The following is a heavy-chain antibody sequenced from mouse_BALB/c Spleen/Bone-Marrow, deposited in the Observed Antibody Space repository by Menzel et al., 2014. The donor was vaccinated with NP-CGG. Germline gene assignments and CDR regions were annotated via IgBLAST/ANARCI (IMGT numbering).Heavy chain of an antibody. CDR3: ASYRYAWYFDV. V-gene: IGHV14-3*02. CDR2: IDPANGNT. J-gene: IGHJ1*01. D-gene: IGHD2-14*01. CDR1: GFNIKDTY. Sequence: EVQLQQSGAELVKPGASVKLSCTASGFNIKDTYLHWVKQRPEQGLEWIGRIDPANGNTKYDPKFQGKATITADTSSNTAFLPLNSLTSEDTAVYYCASYRYAWYFDVWGAGTTVTVSS.